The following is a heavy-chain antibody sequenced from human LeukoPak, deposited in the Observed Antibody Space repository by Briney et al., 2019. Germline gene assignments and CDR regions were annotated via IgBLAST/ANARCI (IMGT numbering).Heavy chain of an antibody. CDR3: ARVDHNRIVVVTARAHAFVDY. D-gene: IGHD2-21*02. CDR1: GFTFSDSY. Sequence: GGSLRLSCAASGFTFSDSYMSWIRQAPGKGLEWLSYIGSSGATIYYADSVKGRFTISRDNAKNSLYLQMNSLRAEDTAVYYCARVDHNRIVVVTARAHAFVDYWGQGTLVTVSS. CDR2: IGSSGATI. V-gene: IGHV3-11*04. J-gene: IGHJ4*02.